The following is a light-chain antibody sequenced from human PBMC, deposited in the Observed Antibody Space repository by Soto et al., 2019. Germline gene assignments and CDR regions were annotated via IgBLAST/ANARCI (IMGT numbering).Light chain of an antibody. CDR3: QQSYSTPLIT. CDR2: DAS. J-gene: IGKJ5*01. CDR1: QDINNY. V-gene: IGKV1-39*01. Sequence: IQMTQSPSSLSASVGDRVTITCQASQDINNYLNWYQQKPGKAPKLLIYDASNLETGVPSRFSGSGSGTDFTLTISSLQPEDFATYYCQQSYSTPLITFGQGTRLEIK.